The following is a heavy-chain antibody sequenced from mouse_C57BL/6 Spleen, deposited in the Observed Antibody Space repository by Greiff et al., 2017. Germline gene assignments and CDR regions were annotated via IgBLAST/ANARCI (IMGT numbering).Heavy chain of an antibody. V-gene: IGHV1-59*01. Sequence: QVQLQQPGAELVRPGTSVKLSCKASGYTFTSYWMHWVKQRPGQGLEWIGVIDPSDSYTNYNQKFKGKATLTVDTSSSTAYMQLSSLTSEDSAVYYCARSYSNSAWFAYWGQGTLVTVSA. D-gene: IGHD2-5*01. CDR2: IDPSDSYT. CDR1: GYTFTSYW. J-gene: IGHJ3*01. CDR3: ARSYSNSAWFAY.